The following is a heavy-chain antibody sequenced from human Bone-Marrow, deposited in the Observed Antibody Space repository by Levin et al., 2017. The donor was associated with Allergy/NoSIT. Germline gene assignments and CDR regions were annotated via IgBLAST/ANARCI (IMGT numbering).Heavy chain of an antibody. CDR2: INRDGGDG. CDR3: ARNGAWSFEF. J-gene: IGHJ4*02. CDR1: GFTFRGYW. V-gene: IGHV3-7*02. D-gene: IGHD2-8*01. Sequence: LSLTCASSGFTFRGYWMAWVLQAPGKGLEWVANINRDGGDGYYVDSVKGRFTISRDNARNSLDLQMNSLRVEDTAVYYCARNGAWSFEFWGQGTLVTVSS.